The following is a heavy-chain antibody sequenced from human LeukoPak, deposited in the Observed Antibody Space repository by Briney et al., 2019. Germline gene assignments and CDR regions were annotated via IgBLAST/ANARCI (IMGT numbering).Heavy chain of an antibody. CDR1: GGSISSGSYY. Sequence: SETLSLTCTVSGGSISSGSYYWGWIRQPPGKGLEWIGSIYYSGSTYYNPSLESRVTISVDTSKNQFSLKLYSVTAADTALYYCARHTDSVVDFDYWGQGTLVTVSS. CDR3: ARHTDSVVDFDY. J-gene: IGHJ4*02. CDR2: IYYSGST. D-gene: IGHD2-15*01. V-gene: IGHV4-39*01.